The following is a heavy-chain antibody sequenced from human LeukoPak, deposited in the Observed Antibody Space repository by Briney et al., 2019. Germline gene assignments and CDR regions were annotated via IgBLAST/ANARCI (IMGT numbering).Heavy chain of an antibody. Sequence: ASVKVSCTASGYTFTSYGISWVRQAPGQGLEWMGWISAYNGNTNYAQKLQGRVTMTTDTSTSTAYMELRSLRSDDTAVYYCAREHLTTGAFDIWGQGTMVTVSS. CDR3: AREHLTTGAFDI. J-gene: IGHJ3*02. CDR1: GYTFTSYG. V-gene: IGHV1-18*01. CDR2: ISAYNGNT. D-gene: IGHD4-17*01.